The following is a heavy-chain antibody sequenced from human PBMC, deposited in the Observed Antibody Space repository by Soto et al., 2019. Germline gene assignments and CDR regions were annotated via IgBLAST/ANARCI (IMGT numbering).Heavy chain of an antibody. Sequence: QVQLVQSGAEVKKPGASVKVSCKASDYTFSSYGISRVRQAPGQGLEWMGWISAYNGNTNYAQKLQGRVTMTTDTSTSTAYIEPRSLRSDETAGYYCGRNVTVFDYWGQGTLVTVSA. J-gene: IGHJ4*02. V-gene: IGHV1-18*01. CDR3: GRNVTVFDY. CDR1: DYTFSSYG. CDR2: ISAYNGNT. D-gene: IGHD3-16*01.